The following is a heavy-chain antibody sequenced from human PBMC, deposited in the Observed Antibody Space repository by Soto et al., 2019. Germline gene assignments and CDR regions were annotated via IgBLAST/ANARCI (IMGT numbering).Heavy chain of an antibody. CDR2: IYWDDDK. Sequence: QITLKESGPTLVKPTQTLTLTCTFSGFSLSTSGVGVGWIRQPPGKALEWLVLIYWDDDKRYSPSPKSRLTITKDTSKNQVVLTMTNMDPVDTATYYCAHRPASSWDLGEYFQHWGQGTLVTVSS. J-gene: IGHJ1*01. CDR3: AHRPASSWDLGEYFQH. V-gene: IGHV2-5*02. D-gene: IGHD6-13*01. CDR1: GFSLSTSGVG.